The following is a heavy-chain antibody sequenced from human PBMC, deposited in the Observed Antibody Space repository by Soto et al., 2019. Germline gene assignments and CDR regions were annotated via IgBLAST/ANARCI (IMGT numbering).Heavy chain of an antibody. CDR1: GGTFSSYA. CDR3: ARGLTGCSGGSCYTPTTYGMDV. V-gene: IGHV1-69*13. Sequence: VKVSCKASGGTFSSYAISWVRQAPGQGLEWMGGIIPIFGTANYAQKFQGRVTITADESTSTAYMELSRLRSEDTAVYYCARGLTGCSGGSCYTPTTYGMDVWGQGTTVTVSS. CDR2: IIPIFGTA. D-gene: IGHD2-15*01. J-gene: IGHJ6*02.